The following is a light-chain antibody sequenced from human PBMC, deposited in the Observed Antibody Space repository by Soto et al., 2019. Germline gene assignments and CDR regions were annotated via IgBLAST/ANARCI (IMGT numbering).Light chain of an antibody. CDR1: SSDVGTYNL. CDR2: EGT. V-gene: IGLV2-23*01. Sequence: QSALTQPASVSGSPGQSITISCTGTSSDVGTYNLVSWYQHHPGKAPKLILYEGTKRPSGVSNRLSGSTSGNTASLTISGLQADDQTDYYCCSYAGYNTYVFGTGTKLTVL. CDR3: CSYAGYNTYV. J-gene: IGLJ1*01.